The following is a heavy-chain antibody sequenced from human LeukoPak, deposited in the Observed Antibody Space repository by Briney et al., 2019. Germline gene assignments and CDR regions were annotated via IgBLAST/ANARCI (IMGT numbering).Heavy chain of an antibody. Sequence: PGGSLRLSCAASGVPLSSYWMHWVRLTPGKGLVWVSRINSGGSGTSYADSVKGRFTISRDNAKNTLYLQMNSLRAEDTALYYCATSLGPLTEYWGQGTLVTVSS. D-gene: IGHD7-27*01. CDR2: INSGGSGT. V-gene: IGHV3-74*01. CDR1: GVPLSSYW. J-gene: IGHJ4*02. CDR3: ATSLGPLTEY.